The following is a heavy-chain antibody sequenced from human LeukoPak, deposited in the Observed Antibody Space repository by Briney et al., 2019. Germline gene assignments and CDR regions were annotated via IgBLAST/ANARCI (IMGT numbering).Heavy chain of an antibody. Sequence: ASVKDSCKASGYTFTSYGISWVRQAPGQGLEWMGWINTNTGNPTYAQGFTGRFVFSLDTSVSTAYLQISSLKAEDTAVYYCARAVSSAAPPTNWFDPWGQGTLVTVSS. CDR1: GYTFTSYG. V-gene: IGHV7-4-1*02. CDR3: ARAVSSAAPPTNWFDP. CDR2: INTNTGNP. J-gene: IGHJ5*02. D-gene: IGHD6-13*01.